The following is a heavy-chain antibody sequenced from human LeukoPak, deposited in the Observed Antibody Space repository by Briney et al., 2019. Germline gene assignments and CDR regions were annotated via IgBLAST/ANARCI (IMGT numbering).Heavy chain of an antibody. CDR2: IIPILGIA. V-gene: IGHV1-69*04. D-gene: IGHD6-13*01. CDR3: AREWQGGIAAAGTRIEGDY. CDR1: GGTFSSYA. J-gene: IGHJ4*02. Sequence: SVKVSCKASGGTFSSYAISWVRQAPGQGLEWMGRIIPILGIANYAQKFQGRVTITADKSTSTAYMELSSLRSEDTAVYYCAREWQGGIAAAGTRIEGDYWGQGTLVAVSS.